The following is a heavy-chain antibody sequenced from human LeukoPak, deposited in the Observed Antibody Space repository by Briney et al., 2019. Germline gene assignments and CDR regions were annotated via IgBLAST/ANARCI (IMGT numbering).Heavy chain of an antibody. CDR3: AKDAAIVGAEYYFDY. Sequence: ASVKVSCKASGYTFTGYYMHWVRQAPGQGLEWMGWINPNSGGTNYAQKVQGRVTMTRDTSISTAYMELSRLRAEDTALYYCAKDAAIVGAEYYFDYWGQGTLVTVSS. CDR1: GYTFTGYY. CDR2: INPNSGGT. V-gene: IGHV1-2*02. J-gene: IGHJ4*02. D-gene: IGHD1-26*01.